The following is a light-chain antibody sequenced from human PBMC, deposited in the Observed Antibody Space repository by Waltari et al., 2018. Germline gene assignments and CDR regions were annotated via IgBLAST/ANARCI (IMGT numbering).Light chain of an antibody. V-gene: IGLV3-21*02. CDR2: DDN. J-gene: IGLJ3*02. Sequence: SYVLTQPPSVSVAPGQTARITCGGNSIESKMVHWYQRKPGQAPVLVVYDDNHRPSGIPWRFSGSNFGNTATLTISRVEAVDEADYLCQVWDSVTDPWVFGGGTKLTVL. CDR1: SIESKM. CDR3: QVWDSVTDPWV.